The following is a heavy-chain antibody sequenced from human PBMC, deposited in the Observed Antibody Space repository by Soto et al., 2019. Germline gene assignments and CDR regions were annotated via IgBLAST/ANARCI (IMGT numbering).Heavy chain of an antibody. Sequence: SETLSLTCAVYGGSFSGYYWSWIRQPPGKGLEWIGEINHSGSTNYNPSLKSRVTLSVDTSKNQFSLNLRAVTAADTAVFYCAGLYPYESSGHHLNFWGQGTLVTVSS. D-gene: IGHD3-22*01. CDR1: GGSFSGYY. J-gene: IGHJ4*02. V-gene: IGHV4-34*01. CDR2: INHSGST. CDR3: AGLYPYESSGHHLNF.